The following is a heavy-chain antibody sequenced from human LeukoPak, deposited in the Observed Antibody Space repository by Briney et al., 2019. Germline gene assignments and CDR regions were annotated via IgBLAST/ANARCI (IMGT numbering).Heavy chain of an antibody. J-gene: IGHJ4*02. D-gene: IGHD3-3*01. CDR1: GGSISSYY. V-gene: IGHV4-4*07. Sequence: SETLSLTCTVSGGSISSYYWSWIRQPAGKGLEWIGRIYTSGSANYNPSLKSRVTMSVDTSKTQFSLKLSSVTAADTAVYYCARHDFWSGSFVYWGQGTLVTVSS. CDR2: IYTSGSA. CDR3: ARHDFWSGSFVY.